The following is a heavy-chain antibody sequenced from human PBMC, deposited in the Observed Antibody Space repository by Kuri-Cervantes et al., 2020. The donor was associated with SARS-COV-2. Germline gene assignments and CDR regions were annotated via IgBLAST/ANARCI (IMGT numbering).Heavy chain of an antibody. Sequence: SLKISCAASGFTFDDYTMHWVRQAPGKGLEWVSLISWNSGSIGYADSVKGRFNISRDNAKNSLYLQMNSLRAEDTALYYCAKDSDFRELEYYFDYWGQGTLVTVSS. V-gene: IGHV3-9*01. CDR3: AKDSDFRELEYYFDY. CDR1: GFTFDDYT. CDR2: ISWNSGSI. D-gene: IGHD3-10*01. J-gene: IGHJ4*02.